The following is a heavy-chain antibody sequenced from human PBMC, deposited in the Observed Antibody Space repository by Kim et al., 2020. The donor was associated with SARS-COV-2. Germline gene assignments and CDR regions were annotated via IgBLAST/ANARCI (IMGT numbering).Heavy chain of an antibody. Sequence: SETLSLTCAVYGGSFSGYYWSWIRQPPGKGLEWFGEINHSGSTNYNPSLKSRFTISVDTSKNQFSLNLSSVTAADTAVYYCARIGRGRYCSSTSCYAWFDPWGDGTLITVTS. CDR3: ARIGRGRYCSSTSCYAWFDP. V-gene: IGHV4-34*01. CDR2: INHSGST. D-gene: IGHD2-2*01. J-gene: IGHJ5*02. CDR1: GGSFSGYY.